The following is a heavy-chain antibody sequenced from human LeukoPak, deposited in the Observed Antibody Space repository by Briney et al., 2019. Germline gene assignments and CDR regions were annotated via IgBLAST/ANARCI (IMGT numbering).Heavy chain of an antibody. CDR3: ARDLGYCSGGSCYSYNWFDP. CDR2: IYYSGST. CDR1: GGSFSGYY. J-gene: IGHJ5*02. V-gene: IGHV4-59*12. Sequence: PSETLSLTCAVYGGSFSGYYWSWIRQPPGKGLEWIGYIYYSGSTNYNPSLKSRVTISVDTSKNQFSLKLSSVTAADTAVYYCARDLGYCSGGSCYSYNWFDPWGQGTLVTVSS. D-gene: IGHD2-15*01.